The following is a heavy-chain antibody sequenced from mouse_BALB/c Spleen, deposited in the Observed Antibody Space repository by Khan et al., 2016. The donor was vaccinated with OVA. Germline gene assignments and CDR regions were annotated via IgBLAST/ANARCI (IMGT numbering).Heavy chain of an antibody. Sequence: DLVKPGASVKLSCKASGYTFTSYWINWIKQRPGQGLEWIGRIAPGSGSTYYNEMFKGKATLTVDTSSSTAYIQLSSLSSEDSAVYFCARAVGGKGPLDYWGQGTTLTVSS. D-gene: IGHD1-1*02. CDR2: IAPGSGST. J-gene: IGHJ2*01. V-gene: IGHV1S41*01. CDR3: ARAVGGKGPLDY. CDR1: GYTFTSYW.